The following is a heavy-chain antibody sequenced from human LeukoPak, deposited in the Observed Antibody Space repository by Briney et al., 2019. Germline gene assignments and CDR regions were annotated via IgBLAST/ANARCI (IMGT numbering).Heavy chain of an antibody. CDR1: GGTFSSYA. CDR3: ARDHDYGDYEYFQH. V-gene: IGHV1-69*13. Sequence: EASVKVSCKASGGTFSSYAISWVRQAPGQGLEWMGGIIPIFGTANYAQKFQGRVTITADESTSTAYMELSSLRSEDTAVYYCARDHDYGDYEYFQHWGQGTLVTVPS. CDR2: IIPIFGTA. J-gene: IGHJ1*01. D-gene: IGHD4-17*01.